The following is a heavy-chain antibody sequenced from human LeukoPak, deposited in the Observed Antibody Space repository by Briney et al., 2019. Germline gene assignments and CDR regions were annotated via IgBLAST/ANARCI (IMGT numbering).Heavy chain of an antibody. J-gene: IGHJ4*02. CDR1: GFTVSRYY. D-gene: IGHD3-10*01. Sequence: GGSLRLSCAASGFTVSRYYMTWVRQAPGKGLEWVSVIWSGGGTYYSDSVKGRFTISRDNSKNAVYLQMNSLRVEDTAVYYCARDLGSVTYVGGQGTLVTVSS. CDR3: ARDLGSVTYV. CDR2: IWSGGGT. V-gene: IGHV3-53*01.